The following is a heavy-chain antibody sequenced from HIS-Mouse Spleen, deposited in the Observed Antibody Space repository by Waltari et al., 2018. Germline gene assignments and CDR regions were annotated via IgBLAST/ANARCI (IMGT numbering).Heavy chain of an antibody. J-gene: IGHJ4*02. V-gene: IGHV1-8*01. D-gene: IGHD4-4*01. CDR3: ARGHDYSNYFDY. CDR1: GYTFTSYA. Sequence: QVQLVQSGAEVKKPGASVKVSCTASGYTFTSYAINWVRQATGQGLEWMGWMNPNSGNTGYAQKFQGRVTMTRNTSISTAYMELSSLRSEDTAVYYCARGHDYSNYFDYWGQGTLVTVSS. CDR2: MNPNSGNT.